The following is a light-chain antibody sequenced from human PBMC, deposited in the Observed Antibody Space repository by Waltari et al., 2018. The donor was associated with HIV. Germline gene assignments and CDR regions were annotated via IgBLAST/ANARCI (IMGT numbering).Light chain of an antibody. V-gene: IGLV2-23*02. J-gene: IGLJ2*01. Sequence: QSVLTPPASASGSPGPSITISCPATSRDVGGFNSSSSYQQHPGKAPKLMIYEVSKRPSGVSNRFSGSKSGNTASLTISGLQAEDEADYYCCAYASSTTYVIFGGGTKLTVL. CDR2: EVS. CDR1: SRDVGGFNS. CDR3: CAYASSTTYVI.